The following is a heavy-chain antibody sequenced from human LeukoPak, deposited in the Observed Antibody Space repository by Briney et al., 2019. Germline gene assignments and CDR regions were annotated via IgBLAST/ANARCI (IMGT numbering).Heavy chain of an antibody. CDR1: GFTFSNFG. V-gene: IGHV3-30*18. Sequence: GGSLRLSCAASGFTFSNFGMHWVRQAPGKGLEWVAVISYDGSNKYYADSVKGRFTISRDNSKNTLYLQMNSLRAEDTAVYYCAKGGGSGSYYFDYWGQGTLVTVSS. CDR2: ISYDGSNK. CDR3: AKGGGSGSYYFDY. D-gene: IGHD3-10*01. J-gene: IGHJ4*02.